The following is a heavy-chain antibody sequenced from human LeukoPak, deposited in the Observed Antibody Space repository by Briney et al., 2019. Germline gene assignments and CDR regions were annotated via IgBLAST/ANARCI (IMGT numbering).Heavy chain of an antibody. CDR2: ISSSGATI. J-gene: IGHJ4*02. CDR3: AREKVGAPGY. CDR1: GFTLSDYY. D-gene: IGHD1-26*01. Sequence: GGSLRLSCAASGFTLSDYYMTWIRRAPGKGLEWVSYISSSGATIYYTDSVKGRFTISRDSAKKSLYLQMNSLRAEDTAVYYCAREKVGAPGYWGQGTLVTVSS. V-gene: IGHV3-11*01.